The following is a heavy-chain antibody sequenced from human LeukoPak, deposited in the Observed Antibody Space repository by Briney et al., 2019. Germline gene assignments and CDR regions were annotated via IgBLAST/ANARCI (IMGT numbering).Heavy chain of an antibody. Sequence: SETLSLTCTVSGGSISSYYWSRIRQPPGKGLEWSGYIYYSGSTNYNPSLKSRVTISVDTSKNQFSLKLSSVTAADTAVYYCARVRTGTTVIRSYYFDYWGQGTLVTVSS. V-gene: IGHV4-59*01. J-gene: IGHJ4*02. CDR2: IYYSGST. D-gene: IGHD1-7*01. CDR3: ARVRTGTTVIRSYYFDY. CDR1: GGSISSYY.